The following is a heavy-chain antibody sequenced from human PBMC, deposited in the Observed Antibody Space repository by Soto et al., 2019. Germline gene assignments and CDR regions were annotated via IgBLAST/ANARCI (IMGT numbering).Heavy chain of an antibody. CDR2: IRVGGGDT. Sequence: EVRLLESGGGLAQPGGSLRLSCAASGFTFSSSAMQWVRQSPGKGLEWVSSIRVGGGDTFYADSVRGRFTVSRDISRNTLYLQMNSLRAEDTAIYYCAKCSVGTVRSSGWCNWFDPWGQGTLVTVSS. V-gene: IGHV3-23*01. D-gene: IGHD6-19*01. J-gene: IGHJ5*02. CDR1: GFTFSSSA. CDR3: AKCSVGTVRSSGWCNWFDP.